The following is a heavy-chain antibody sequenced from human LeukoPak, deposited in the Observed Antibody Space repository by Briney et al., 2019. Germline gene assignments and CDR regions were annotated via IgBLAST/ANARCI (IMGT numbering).Heavy chain of an antibody. V-gene: IGHV4-61*02. CDR1: GGSISSGGYY. CDR2: IYTSGST. J-gene: IGHJ4*02. Sequence: SETLSLTCTVSGGSISSGGYYWSWIRQPAGKGLEWIGRIYTSGSTNYNPSLKSRVTISVDTSKNQFSLKLSSVTAADTAVYYCARLSYYDSSGYSHFDYWGQGTLVTVSS. CDR3: ARLSYYDSSGYSHFDY. D-gene: IGHD3-22*01.